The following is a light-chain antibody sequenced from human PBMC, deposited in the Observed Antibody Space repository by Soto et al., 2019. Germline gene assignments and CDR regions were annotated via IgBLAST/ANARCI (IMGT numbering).Light chain of an antibody. Sequence: QSVLTQPPSASGTPGQRVTISCSGSSSNIGSNPVNWYQELPGTAPKLLIYSDNQRPSGVPDRFSGSKSGTSASLAISGLQSEDEAEYYCAAWDDSLNVVIFAGGTKLTVL. CDR1: SSNIGSNP. V-gene: IGLV1-44*01. CDR2: SDN. J-gene: IGLJ2*01. CDR3: AAWDDSLNVVI.